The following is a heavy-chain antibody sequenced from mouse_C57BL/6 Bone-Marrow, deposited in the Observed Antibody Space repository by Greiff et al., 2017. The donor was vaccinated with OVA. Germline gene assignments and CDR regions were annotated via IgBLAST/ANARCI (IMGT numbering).Heavy chain of an antibody. V-gene: IGHV1-82*01. CDR2: IYPGDGDT. D-gene: IGHD1-1*01. CDR3: ASPTVVAPYAMDY. CDR1: GYAFSSSW. J-gene: IGHJ4*01. Sequence: QVQLQQSGPELVKPGASVKISCKASGYAFSSSWMNWVKQRPGKGLEWIGRIYPGDGDTNYNGKFKGKATLTADKSSSTAYMQLSSLTSEDSAVYVCASPTVVAPYAMDYWGQGTSVTVSS.